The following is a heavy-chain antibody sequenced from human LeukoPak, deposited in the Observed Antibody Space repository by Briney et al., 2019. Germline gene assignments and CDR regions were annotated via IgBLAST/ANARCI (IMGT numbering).Heavy chain of an antibody. V-gene: IGHV3-30-3*01. CDR3: ARPQNSGAIMSFLIDS. CDR1: GFTFSSCG. Sequence: GGSLRLSCAVSGFTFSSCGMHWVRQAPGKGLEWVAVISNDGSNQIYGDSVKGRFTISRDNSKNTLYLQMNSLRAEDTAVYYCARPQNSGAIMSFLIDSWGQGTLVTVSS. CDR2: ISNDGSNQ. D-gene: IGHD4/OR15-4a*01. J-gene: IGHJ4*02.